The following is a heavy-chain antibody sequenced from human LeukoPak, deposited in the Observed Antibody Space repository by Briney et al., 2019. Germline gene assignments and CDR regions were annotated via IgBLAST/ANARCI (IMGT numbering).Heavy chain of an antibody. D-gene: IGHD6-13*01. J-gene: IGHJ4*02. CDR1: GYTFINYG. Sequence: ASVKVSCKASGYTFINYGISWVRQAPGQGLEWMGWISGYNGNTKYAQKLQGRVTMTTDTPTSTAYMELRSLRSDDTAIYYCARVGITAAFFDYWGQGTLVTVPS. CDR2: ISGYNGNT. V-gene: IGHV1-18*04. CDR3: ARVGITAAFFDY.